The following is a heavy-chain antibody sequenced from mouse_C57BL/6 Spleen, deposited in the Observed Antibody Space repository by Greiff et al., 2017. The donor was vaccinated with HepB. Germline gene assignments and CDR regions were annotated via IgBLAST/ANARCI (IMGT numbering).Heavy chain of an antibody. D-gene: IGHD1-3*01. CDR1: GYSITSGYD. V-gene: IGHV3-1*01. CDR2: ISYSGST. Sequence: EVQLVESGPGMVKPSQSLSLTCTVTGYSITSGYDWHWIRHFPGNKLELMGYISYSGSTNYNPSLKSRISITHDTSKNQFFLKLNSVTTEDTATYYCARGDNGGYFDVWGTGTTVTVSS. CDR3: ARGDNGGYFDV. J-gene: IGHJ1*03.